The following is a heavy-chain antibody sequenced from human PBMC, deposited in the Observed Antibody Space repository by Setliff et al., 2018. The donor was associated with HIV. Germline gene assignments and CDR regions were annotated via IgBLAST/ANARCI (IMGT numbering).Heavy chain of an antibody. V-gene: IGHV1-46*01. CDR3: AHAHPYSSSWYWGFFFDY. J-gene: IGHJ4*02. D-gene: IGHD6-13*01. Sequence: ASVKVSCKASGYTFTSYYMHWVRQAPGQGLEWMGIINPSGGSTSHAQKFQGRVTMTRDTSTSTFYMELSSLRSEDTAVYYCAHAHPYSSSWYWGFFFDYWGQGTLVTVSS. CDR1: GYTFTSYY. CDR2: INPSGGST.